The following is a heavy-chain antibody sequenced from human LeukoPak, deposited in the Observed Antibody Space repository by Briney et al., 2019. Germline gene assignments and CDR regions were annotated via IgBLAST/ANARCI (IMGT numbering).Heavy chain of an antibody. V-gene: IGHV1-18*01. Sequence: WASVKVSCKASGYTFTSYGISWVRQAPGQGLEWMGWISAYNGNTNYAQKLQGRVTMTTDTSTSTAYMELRSLRSDDTAVYYCARDPLHYYDSSGYYGAPLDYWGQGTLVTVSS. CDR1: GYTFTSYG. CDR3: ARDPLHYYDSSGYYGAPLDY. J-gene: IGHJ4*02. D-gene: IGHD3-22*01. CDR2: ISAYNGNT.